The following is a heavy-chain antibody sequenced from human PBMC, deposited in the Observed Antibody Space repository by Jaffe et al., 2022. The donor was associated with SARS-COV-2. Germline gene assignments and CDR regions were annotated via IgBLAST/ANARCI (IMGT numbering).Heavy chain of an antibody. V-gene: IGHV4-61*02. D-gene: IGHD3-22*01. CDR2: IYTSGST. CDR3: AREGPTLVVVQSNWFDP. J-gene: IGHJ5*02. Sequence: QVQLQESGPGLVKPSQTLSLTCTVSGGSISSGSYYWSWIRQPAGKGLEWIGRIYTSGSTNYNPSLKSRVTISVDTSKNQFSLKLSSVTAADTAVYYCAREGPTLVVVQSNWFDPWGQGTLVTVSS. CDR1: GGSISSGSYY.